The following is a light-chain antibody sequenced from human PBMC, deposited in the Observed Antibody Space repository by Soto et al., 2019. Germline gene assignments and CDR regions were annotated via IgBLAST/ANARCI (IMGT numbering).Light chain of an antibody. Sequence: EIVMTQSPATLAVSPGGRATLSCRANQNIYNNLAWYQQKPGQAPSLLIYDASTRATGIPASFSGSGSGTEFTLTISSLQSEDFAVYYCQQYNNWPITFGQGTRLEIK. V-gene: IGKV3-15*01. CDR2: DAS. CDR3: QQYNNWPIT. CDR1: QNIYNN. J-gene: IGKJ5*01.